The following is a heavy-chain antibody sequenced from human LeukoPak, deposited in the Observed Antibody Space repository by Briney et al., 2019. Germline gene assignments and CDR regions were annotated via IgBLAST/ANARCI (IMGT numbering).Heavy chain of an antibody. CDR2: IYPGDSDT. CDR1: GYSFTSYW. J-gene: IGHJ4*02. V-gene: IGHV5-51*01. Sequence: GESLKISCKGSGYSFTSYWIGWVRQMPGKGLEWMGIIYPGDSDTRYGPSFQGQVTISADKSISTAYLQWSSLKASDTAMYYCASPEGYDSSGYYYWGQGTLVTVSS. D-gene: IGHD3-22*01. CDR3: ASPEGYDSSGYYY.